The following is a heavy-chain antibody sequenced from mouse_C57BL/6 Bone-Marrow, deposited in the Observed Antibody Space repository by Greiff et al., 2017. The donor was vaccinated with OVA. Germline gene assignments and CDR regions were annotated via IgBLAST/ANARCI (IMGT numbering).Heavy chain of an antibody. CDR2: IYPRSGNT. CDR1: GYTFTSYG. J-gene: IGHJ1*03. Sequence: QVQLQQSGAELARPGASVKLSCKASGYTFTSYGISWVKQRTGQGLEWIGEIYPRSGNTYYNEKFKGKATLTADKSSSQAYMELRSLTSEDSAVYFCARGYYGSSPHWYFDVWGTGTTVTVSS. V-gene: IGHV1-81*01. CDR3: ARGYYGSSPHWYFDV. D-gene: IGHD1-1*01.